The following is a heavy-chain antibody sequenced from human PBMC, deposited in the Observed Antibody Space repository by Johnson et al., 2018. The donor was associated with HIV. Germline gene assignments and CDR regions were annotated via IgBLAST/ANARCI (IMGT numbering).Heavy chain of an antibody. D-gene: IGHD1-26*01. Sequence: MQLVESGGGVVRPGGSLRLSCAVSGFNFDDYDMSWVRQIPGKGLEWVSTINWNGGSTGSIDSVKGRFTISRDNAKNSLYLQMNSLRAEDTALYYCARGAVGGTTYAFDIWGQGTMVTVSS. J-gene: IGHJ3*02. V-gene: IGHV3-20*04. CDR3: ARGAVGGTTYAFDI. CDR2: INWNGGST. CDR1: GFNFDDYD.